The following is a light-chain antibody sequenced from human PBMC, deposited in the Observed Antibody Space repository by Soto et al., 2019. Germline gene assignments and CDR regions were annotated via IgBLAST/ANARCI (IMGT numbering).Light chain of an antibody. CDR3: QQANSCPWT. Sequence: DIQMTQSPSSVSASEGDRVTITCRASQGIDNRVAWYQQKPGKSPKLLIYSTSRLQTGDPSRFAGGGSGTDFTLTISSLQAEVVATYYCQQANSCPWTFGQGTKVEIK. CDR2: STS. CDR1: QGIDNR. J-gene: IGKJ1*01. V-gene: IGKV1-12*01.